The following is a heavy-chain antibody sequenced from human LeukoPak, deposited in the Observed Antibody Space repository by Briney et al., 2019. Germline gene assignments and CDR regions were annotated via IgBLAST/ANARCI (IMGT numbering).Heavy chain of an antibody. V-gene: IGHV3-48*03. Sequence: GGSLRLPCAASGFTFSSYEMNWVRQAPGKGLEWVSYISGSGSTVYYADSVKGRFTISRDNAKNSLYLQINSLRAEETALYYCTRNYFVVVPGGIRQRNYYYGMDVWGQGTTVTVSS. CDR2: ISGSGSTV. J-gene: IGHJ6*02. CDR1: GFTFSSYE. CDR3: TRNYFVVVPGGIRQRNYYYGMDV. D-gene: IGHD2-2*02.